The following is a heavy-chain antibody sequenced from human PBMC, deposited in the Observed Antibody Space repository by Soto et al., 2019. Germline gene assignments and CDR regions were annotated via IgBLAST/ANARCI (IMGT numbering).Heavy chain of an antibody. V-gene: IGHV3-23*01. J-gene: IGHJ4*02. CDR2: ISGSGGNT. CDR3: AKTPRYCSGSSCYAGYFDC. CDR1: GFTFSSSA. D-gene: IGHD2-2*01. Sequence: GGSLRLSCAASGFTFSSSAMSWVRQAPGKGLEWVSAISGSGGNTYYADSVKGRFTISRDNSKNTLYLQLNSLSAEDTAVYYCAKTPRYCSGSSCYAGYFDCWGPGTLVTVSS.